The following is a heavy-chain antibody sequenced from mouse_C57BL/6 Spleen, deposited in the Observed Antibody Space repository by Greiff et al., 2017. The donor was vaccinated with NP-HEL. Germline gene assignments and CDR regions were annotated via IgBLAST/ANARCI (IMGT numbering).Heavy chain of an antibody. D-gene: IGHD1-1*01. CDR2: FYPGSGSI. J-gene: IGHJ4*01. V-gene: IGHV1-62-2*01. Sequence: QVHVKQSGAELVKPGASVKLSCKASGYTFTEYTIHWVKQRSGQGLEWIGWFYPGSGSIKYNEKFKDKATLTADKSSSTVYMELSRLTSEDSAVYFCARHGNGRELLRSYAMDYWGQGTSVTVSS. CDR3: ARHGNGRELLRSYAMDY. CDR1: GYTFTEYT.